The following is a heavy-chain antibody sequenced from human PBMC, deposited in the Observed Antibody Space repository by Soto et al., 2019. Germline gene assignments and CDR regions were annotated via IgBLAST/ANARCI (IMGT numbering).Heavy chain of an antibody. D-gene: IGHD1-26*01. V-gene: IGHV3-30*18. CDR2: ISYPETNK. J-gene: IGHJ3*02. CDR3: AKCRYSGSYRDAFDI. Sequence: AGGSLRLSCAASGFTFRSYGMHWVCQAPGKGLEWVALISYPETNKEFADSVKGRFTISRDNSENTLYLQMNSLRVEDTAVYYCAKCRYSGSYRDAFDIWGQGTMVTVSS. CDR1: GFTFRSYG.